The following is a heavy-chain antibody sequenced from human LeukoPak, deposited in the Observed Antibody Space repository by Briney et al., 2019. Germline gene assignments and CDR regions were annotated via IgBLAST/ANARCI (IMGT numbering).Heavy chain of an antibody. CDR2: IWYDGSNQ. CDR3: AKDRAPYYYGILFDY. CDR1: GFTFSSYG. J-gene: IGHJ4*02. V-gene: IGHV3-33*06. Sequence: GGSLRLSCAASGFTFSSYGMHWVRQAPGKGLEWVAVIWYDGSNQYYADSVKGRFTISRDNSKNTLNLQMNSLRAEDTAVYYCAKDRAPYYYGILFDYWGQGTLVTVSS. D-gene: IGHD3-10*01.